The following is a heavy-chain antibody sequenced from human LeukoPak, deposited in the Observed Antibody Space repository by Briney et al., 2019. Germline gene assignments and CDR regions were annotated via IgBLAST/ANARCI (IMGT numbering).Heavy chain of an antibody. CDR3: ARALSYYDFWSGPLDY. D-gene: IGHD3-3*01. CDR2: IIPIFGTA. V-gene: IGHV1-69*05. CDR1: GGTFSSYA. Sequence: ASENVSCKASGGTFSSYAISWVRQAPGQGLEWMGGIIPIFGTANYAQKFQGRVTITTDESTSTAYMELSSLRSEDTAVYYCARALSYYDFWSGPLDYWGQGTLVTVSS. J-gene: IGHJ4*02.